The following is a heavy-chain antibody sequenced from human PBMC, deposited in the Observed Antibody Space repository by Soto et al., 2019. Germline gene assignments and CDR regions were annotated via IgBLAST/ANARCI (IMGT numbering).Heavy chain of an antibody. J-gene: IGHJ6*02. CDR1: CRSITSGDYH. Sequence: SETLSLTCTVSCRSITSGDYHWSWVRQSPGKGLEWIGYIYYSGETYYNPSLNTRLTMSVDMAKSQFSLSLTSVTAADTAVYFCARERDVCGFSYYAMDVWGQGTPVTVSS. V-gene: IGHV4-30-4*01. CDR2: IYYSGET. CDR3: ARERDVCGFSYYAMDV. D-gene: IGHD3-16*01.